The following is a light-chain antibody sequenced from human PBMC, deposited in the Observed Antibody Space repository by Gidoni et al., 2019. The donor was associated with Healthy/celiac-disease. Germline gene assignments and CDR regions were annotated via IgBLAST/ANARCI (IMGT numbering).Light chain of an antibody. J-gene: IGLJ2*01. V-gene: IGLV2-8*01. CDR1: SSDVGGYNY. Sequence: QSALTQPPSASVSPGQSVTISCTGTSSDVGGYNYVSWYQQHPGKAPKLMIYEVSKRPSGVPDRFSGSKSGNMASLTVSGLQAEDEADYYCSSYAGSNNLVFGGGTKLTVL. CDR2: EVS. CDR3: SSYAGSNNLV.